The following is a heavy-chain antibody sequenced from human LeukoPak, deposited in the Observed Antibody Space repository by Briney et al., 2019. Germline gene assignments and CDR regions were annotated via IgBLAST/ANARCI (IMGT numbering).Heavy chain of an antibody. CDR1: GFTFHYYG. CDR2: ISFNGRNT. J-gene: IGHJ3*02. Sequence: PGKSLRLSCAASGFTFHYYGIHWVRLAPGKGLEWVAAISFNGRNTFYADSVKGRFTISRDDSRKTLYLQMNRLRGEDTAIYYCAKDVGSYGDYVGAFDIWGQGTMVTVSS. V-gene: IGHV3-30*18. CDR3: AKDVGSYGDYVGAFDI. D-gene: IGHD4-17*01.